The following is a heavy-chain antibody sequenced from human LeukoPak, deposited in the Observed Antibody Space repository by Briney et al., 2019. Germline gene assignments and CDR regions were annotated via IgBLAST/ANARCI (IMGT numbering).Heavy chain of an antibody. Sequence: GGSLRLSCAASGFTFSGYAMNWVRQAPGKGLGWVAITSYDGSKEYYADSVKGRFTISRDNSKNTLYLQMNNLRPEDTAVYYCARGKVEKAIISGEFDYWGQGTLVTVSS. CDR3: ARGKVEKAIISGEFDY. V-gene: IGHV3-30*04. J-gene: IGHJ4*02. D-gene: IGHD5-24*01. CDR1: GFTFSGYA. CDR2: TSYDGSKE.